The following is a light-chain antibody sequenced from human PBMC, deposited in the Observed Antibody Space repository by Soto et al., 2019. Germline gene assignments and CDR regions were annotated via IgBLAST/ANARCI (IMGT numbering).Light chain of an antibody. CDR2: DVN. Sequence: QSVLTQPASVSGSPGQSITISCTGTSSDVGGFNYVSWYQQRPGKAPKLIIYDVNNRPSGVSNRFSGSKSGNTASLTISGLQAEDEADYYCSSYTSSSTWVFGGGTKLTVL. J-gene: IGLJ3*02. CDR3: SSYTSSSTWV. V-gene: IGLV2-14*01. CDR1: SSDVGGFNY.